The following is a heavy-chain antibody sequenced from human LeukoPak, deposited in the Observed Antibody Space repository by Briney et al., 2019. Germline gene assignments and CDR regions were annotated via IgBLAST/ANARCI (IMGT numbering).Heavy chain of an antibody. V-gene: IGHV7-4-1*02. CDR2: INTNTGNP. J-gene: IGHJ4*02. CDR1: GYTFTSYA. CDR3: ARAGYYDSSGYYKDFDY. Sequence: ASVKVSCKASGYTFTSYAMDWVRQAPGQGLEWMGWINTNTGNPTYAQGFTGRFVFSLDTSVSTAYLQISSLKAEDTAVYYCARAGYYDSSGYYKDFDYWGQGTLVTVSS. D-gene: IGHD3-22*01.